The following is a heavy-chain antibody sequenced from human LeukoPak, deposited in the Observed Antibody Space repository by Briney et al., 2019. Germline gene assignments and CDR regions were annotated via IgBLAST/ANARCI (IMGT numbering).Heavy chain of an antibody. Sequence: GGSLRLSCATCGFAFSDYWMTWVRQVPGKGLEGVANINREGNEKYYVDSVKGRFTISRDNAKNSVDLQMDSLRVEDTAVYYCARVGTWDLQRVFDFWGPGTLVTVSS. CDR1: GFAFSDYW. D-gene: IGHD1-26*01. CDR3: ARVGTWDLQRVFDF. CDR2: INREGNEK. V-gene: IGHV3-7*01. J-gene: IGHJ4*02.